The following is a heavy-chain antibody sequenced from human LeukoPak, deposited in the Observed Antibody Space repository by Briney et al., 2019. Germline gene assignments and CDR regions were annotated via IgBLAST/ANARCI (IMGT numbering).Heavy chain of an antibody. Sequence: GGSLRLSCAASGFTFSSYAMSWVRQAPGKGLEWVSAISGSGGSTYYADSVKGRFTISRDNSKNTLYLQMNSLRAEDTAVYYCAKAGYQLPHYYYYYMDVWGKGTTVTISS. V-gene: IGHV3-23*01. CDR1: GFTFSSYA. CDR2: ISGSGGST. CDR3: AKAGYQLPHYYYYYMDV. J-gene: IGHJ6*03. D-gene: IGHD2-2*01.